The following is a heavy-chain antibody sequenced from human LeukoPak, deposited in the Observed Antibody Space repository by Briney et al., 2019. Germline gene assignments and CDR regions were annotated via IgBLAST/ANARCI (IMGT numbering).Heavy chain of an antibody. V-gene: IGHV3-30*02. CDR1: GFTFSSYG. J-gene: IGHJ4*02. CDR3: ANLGLNPYYDILTGYLAGDY. CDR2: IRYDGSKK. D-gene: IGHD3-9*01. Sequence: GGSLRLSCAASGFTFSSYGMHWVRQAPGKGLEWVAFIRYDGSKKYYADSVKGRFTISRDNSKNALFLQMNSLRTEDTAVHYCANLGLNPYYDILTGYLAGDYWGQGTLVTVSS.